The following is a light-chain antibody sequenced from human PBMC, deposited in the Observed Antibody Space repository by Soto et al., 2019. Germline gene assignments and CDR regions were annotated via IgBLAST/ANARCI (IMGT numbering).Light chain of an antibody. CDR1: QDISNF. Sequence: DIQMTQSPTSLSASVGDRVTITCRASQDISNFVAWYQHKPGKAPKLLSYAASTLQSGVPSRFSGSRSGTDFDLTINSQQPEDVGTYSCKKYSSGPVFGPGTKVEIK. CDR3: KKYSSGPV. J-gene: IGKJ3*01. V-gene: IGKV1-27*01. CDR2: AAS.